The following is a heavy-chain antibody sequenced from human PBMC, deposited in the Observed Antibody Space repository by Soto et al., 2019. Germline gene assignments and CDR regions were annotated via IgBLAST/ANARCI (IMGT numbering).Heavy chain of an antibody. CDR1: GFSLSTSGVG. CDR3: AHTAILAPDYDFWSGSLSDYYYYMDV. D-gene: IGHD3-3*01. J-gene: IGHJ6*03. Sequence: QITLKESGPTLVKPTQTLTLTCTFSGFSLSTSGVGVGWIRQPPGKALEWLALIYWDDDKRYSPSLKSRLTITKDTSKTQVVLTMTNIDPVDTATYYCAHTAILAPDYDFWSGSLSDYYYYMDVWGKGTTVTVSS. CDR2: IYWDDDK. V-gene: IGHV2-5*02.